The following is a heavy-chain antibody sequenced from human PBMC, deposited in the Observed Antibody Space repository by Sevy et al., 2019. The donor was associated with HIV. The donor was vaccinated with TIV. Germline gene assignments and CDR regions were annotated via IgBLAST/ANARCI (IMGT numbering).Heavy chain of an antibody. CDR2: ISGSGGSA. CDR1: GFLFSSYA. J-gene: IGHJ5*02. Sequence: GSLRLSCAASGFLFSSYAMSWVRQAPGKGLEWVSTISGSGGSAYYADSVKGRFTISRDNSKNTLFLQMHSLRAEDTAVYYCAKGLRGTTTNNWFDPWGQGTLVTVSS. V-gene: IGHV3-23*01. CDR3: AKGLRGTTTNNWFDP. D-gene: IGHD4-17*01.